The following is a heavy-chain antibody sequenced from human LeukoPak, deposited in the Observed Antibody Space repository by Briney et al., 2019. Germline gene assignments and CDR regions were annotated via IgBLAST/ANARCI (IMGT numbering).Heavy chain of an antibody. CDR1: GFTFSSYW. Sequence: PGGSLRLSCAASGFTFSSYWMSWVRQAPGKGLEWVANIKQDGSEKYYVDSVKGRFTISRGNAKNSLYLQMNSLRAEDTAVYYCARLIAVAATRYFDLWGRGTLVTVSS. D-gene: IGHD6-19*01. CDR3: ARLIAVAATRYFDL. J-gene: IGHJ2*01. CDR2: IKQDGSEK. V-gene: IGHV3-7*03.